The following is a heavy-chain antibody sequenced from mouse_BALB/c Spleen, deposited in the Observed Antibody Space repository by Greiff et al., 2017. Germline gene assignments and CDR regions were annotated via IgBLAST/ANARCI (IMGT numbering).Heavy chain of an antibody. J-gene: IGHJ4*01. D-gene: IGHD1-1*01. Sequence: EVMLVESGGGLVQPGGSLKLSCAASGFDFSRYWMSWVRQAPGKGLEWIGEINPDSSTINYTPSLKDKFIISRDNAKNTLYLQMSKVRSEDTALYYCAREYYYGSSYYYAMDYWGQGTSVTVSS. CDR1: GFDFSRYW. V-gene: IGHV4-1*02. CDR3: AREYYYGSSYYYAMDY. CDR2: INPDSSTI.